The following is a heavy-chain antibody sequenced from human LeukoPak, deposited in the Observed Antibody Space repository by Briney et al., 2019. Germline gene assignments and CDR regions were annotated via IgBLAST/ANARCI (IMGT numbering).Heavy chain of an antibody. J-gene: IGHJ4*02. CDR3: ASAPNVRYFDY. CDR2: IYYSGST. Sequence: SQTLSLTCAVSGVSISSGDYSWSWLRQPPGKGLEWIGYIYYSGSTNYNPSLKSRVTISLDTSKNQFSLKLNSVTAADTAVYYCASAPNVRYFDYWGQGTLVTVSS. V-gene: IGHV4-30-4*07. CDR1: GVSISSGDYS.